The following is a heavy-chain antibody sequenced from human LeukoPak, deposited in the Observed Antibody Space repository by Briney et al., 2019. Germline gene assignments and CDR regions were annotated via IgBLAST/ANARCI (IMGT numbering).Heavy chain of an antibody. CDR2: MYHSGST. CDR3: ARHRGNYFDY. D-gene: IGHD3-10*01. CDR1: GYSISSGHY. Sequence: SETLSLTSAVSGYSISSGHYWGWIRQPPGKGLEWIGSMYHSGSTYYNPSLKSRVTISVDTSKNQFSLRLSSVTAADTAVYYCARHRGNYFDYWGQGTLVTVSS. V-gene: IGHV4-38-2*01. J-gene: IGHJ4*02.